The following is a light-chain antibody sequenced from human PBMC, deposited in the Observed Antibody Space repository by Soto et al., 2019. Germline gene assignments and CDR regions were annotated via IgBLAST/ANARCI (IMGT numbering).Light chain of an antibody. J-gene: IGKJ2*03. CDR3: QQYDSYSYS. CDR2: KSS. V-gene: IGKV1-5*03. Sequence: DIQMTQSPSTLSASVGDRVTITCRASQSIRDWLAWYQQQPGKAPKLLIYKSSSLESGVPSRFSGSGSGTEFTLTISSLQPDDFATNYCQQYDSYSYSFGQGTKLEIK. CDR1: QSIRDW.